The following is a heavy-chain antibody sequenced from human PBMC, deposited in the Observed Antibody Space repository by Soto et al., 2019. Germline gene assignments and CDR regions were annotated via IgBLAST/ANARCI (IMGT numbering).Heavy chain of an antibody. V-gene: IGHV3-15*01. J-gene: IGHJ4*02. D-gene: IGHD3-3*01. CDR3: TTDHDFWSGYSPFDY. CDR1: GFTFSNAW. CDR2: IKSKTDGGTT. Sequence: VGSLRLSCAASGFTFSNAWMSWVRQAPGKGLEWVGRIKSKTDGGTTDYAAPVKGRFTISRDDSKNTLYLQMNSLKTEDTAVYYCTTDHDFWSGYSPFDYWGQGTLVTVSS.